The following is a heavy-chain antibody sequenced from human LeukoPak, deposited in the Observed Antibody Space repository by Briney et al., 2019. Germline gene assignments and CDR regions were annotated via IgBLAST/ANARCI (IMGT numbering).Heavy chain of an antibody. V-gene: IGHV4-39*07. D-gene: IGHD3-9*01. CDR2: IYYSGST. Sequence: SETLSLTCTVSGGSISSSSYYWGWIRQPPGKGLEWIGSIYYSGSTYYNPSLKSRVTISVDTCKNQFSLKLSSVTAADTALYYCARAVSFVGTRYFDWPIPSDWFDPWGQGTLVTVSS. J-gene: IGHJ5*02. CDR1: GGSISSSSYY. CDR3: ARAVSFVGTRYFDWPIPSDWFDP.